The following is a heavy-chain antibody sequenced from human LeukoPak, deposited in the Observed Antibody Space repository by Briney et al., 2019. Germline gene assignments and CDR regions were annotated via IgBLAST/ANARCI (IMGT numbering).Heavy chain of an antibody. V-gene: IGHV1-69*04. CDR1: GGTFSSYA. J-gene: IGHJ6*02. Sequence: SVKVSCKASGGTFSSYAISWVRQAPGQGLEWMGRIIPILGIANYAQKSQGRVTITADKSTSTAYMELSSLRSEDTAVYYCARDWIAAAGTTYYYYGMDVWGQGTTVTVSS. CDR3: ARDWIAAAGTTYYYYGMDV. CDR2: IIPILGIA. D-gene: IGHD6-13*01.